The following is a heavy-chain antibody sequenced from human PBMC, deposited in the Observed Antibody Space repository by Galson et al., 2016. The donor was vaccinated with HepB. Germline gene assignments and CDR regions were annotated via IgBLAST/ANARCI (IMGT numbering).Heavy chain of an antibody. CDR1: GFTFDTYG. J-gene: IGHJ1*01. CDR2: VWNAGDIH. Sequence: SLRLSCAVSGFTFDTYGIHWVRQAPGKRLPWVAVVWNAGDIHSYADSVKGRFTISRDKSKNMVFLHMDSLRVDDTALYYCAGDRGQGSQLDSWGQGTLLGVSS. V-gene: IGHV3-33*01. CDR3: AGDRGQGSQLDS. D-gene: IGHD1-1*01.